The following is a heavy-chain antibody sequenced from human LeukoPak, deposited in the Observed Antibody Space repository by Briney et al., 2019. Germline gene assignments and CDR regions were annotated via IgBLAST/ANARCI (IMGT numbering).Heavy chain of an antibody. Sequence: SETLSLTCTVSGGSISSSSYYWGWIRQLPGKGLEWIGSIYYSGSTYYNPSLKSRVTISVDTSKNQFSLKLSSVTAADTAVYYCARTLYSSRGSFQHWGQGTLVTVSS. CDR1: GGSISSSSYY. V-gene: IGHV4-39*07. D-gene: IGHD6-13*01. J-gene: IGHJ1*01. CDR2: IYYSGST. CDR3: ARTLYSSRGSFQH.